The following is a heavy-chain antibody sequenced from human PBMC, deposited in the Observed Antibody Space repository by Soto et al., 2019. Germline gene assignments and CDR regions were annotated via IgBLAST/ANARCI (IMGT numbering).Heavy chain of an antibody. CDR1: GFTFSSYW. CDR2: INSDGSSI. Sequence: QPGGSLRLSCAASGFTFSSYWMHWVRQAPGKGLVWVSRINSDGSSIRYADSVKGRFTISRDNAKNTLYLQMNSLRAEDTAVYYCARVESTGADYWGQGTLVTSPQ. J-gene: IGHJ4*02. V-gene: IGHV3-74*01. D-gene: IGHD1-1*01. CDR3: ARVESTGADY.